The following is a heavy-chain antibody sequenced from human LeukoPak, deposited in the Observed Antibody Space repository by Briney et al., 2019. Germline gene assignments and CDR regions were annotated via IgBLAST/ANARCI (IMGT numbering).Heavy chain of an antibody. CDR2: ISAYNGNR. D-gene: IGHD2-15*01. V-gene: IGHV1-18*01. CDR3: ARERSAAYYYYYMDV. CDR1: GYTFTSYG. Sequence: ASVKVSCKASGYTFTSYGISWVRQAPGQGLEWMGWISAYNGNRNYAQELQGRVTMTTDTSTSTAYMELRSLRSDDTAVYYCARERSAAYYYYYMDVWGKGTTVTVSS. J-gene: IGHJ6*03.